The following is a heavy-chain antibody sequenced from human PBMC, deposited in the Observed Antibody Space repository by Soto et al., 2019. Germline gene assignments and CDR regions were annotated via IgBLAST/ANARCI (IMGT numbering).Heavy chain of an antibody. J-gene: IGHJ4*02. V-gene: IGHV4-30-2*01. Sequence: SETLSLTCAVSGGSISSGGYSWSWIRRPPGKGLEWIGYIYHSGSTYYNPSLKSRVTISVDRSKNQFSLKLSSVTAADTAVYYCARGAPVVNDYWGQGTLVTVSS. CDR3: ARGAPVVNDY. CDR2: IYHSGST. D-gene: IGHD3-22*01. CDR1: GGSISSGGYS.